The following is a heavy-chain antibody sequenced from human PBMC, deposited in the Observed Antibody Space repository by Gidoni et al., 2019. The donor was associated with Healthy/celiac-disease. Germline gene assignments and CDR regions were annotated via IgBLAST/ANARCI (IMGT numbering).Heavy chain of an antibody. CDR2: IIPIFGTA. Sequence: VQLVQSRAEVKKPGSSVKVSCQASGGTFSSYAISWVRQAPGPGLEWMGGIIPIFGTANYAQKFQGRVTITADESTSTAYMELSSLRSEDTAVYYCAREDHGYSSRTFDYWGQGTLVTVSS. V-gene: IGHV1-69*01. CDR1: GGTFSSYA. J-gene: IGHJ4*02. D-gene: IGHD6-13*01. CDR3: AREDHGYSSRTFDY.